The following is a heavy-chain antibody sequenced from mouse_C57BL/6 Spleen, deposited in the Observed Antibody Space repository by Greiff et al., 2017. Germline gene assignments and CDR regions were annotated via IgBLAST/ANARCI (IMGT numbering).Heavy chain of an antibody. Sequence: EVQGVESGGDLVKPGGSLKLSCAASGFTFSSYGMSWVRQTPDKRLEWVATISSGGSYTYYPDSVKGRFTISRDNAKNTLYLQMSSLKSEDTAMYYGASGSSYAGYWGQGTTLTVSS. V-gene: IGHV5-6*01. CDR1: GFTFSSYG. J-gene: IGHJ2*01. CDR2: ISSGGSYT. CDR3: ASGSSYAGY. D-gene: IGHD1-1*01.